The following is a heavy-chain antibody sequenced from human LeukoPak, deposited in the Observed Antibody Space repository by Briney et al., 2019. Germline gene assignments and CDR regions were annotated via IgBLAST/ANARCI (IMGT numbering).Heavy chain of an antibody. CDR3: AKVYGSGSYFDY. D-gene: IGHD3-10*01. J-gene: IGHJ4*02. Sequence: SETLSLTCTISGVSISSYYWSWIRQPPGKGLEWIGYIYYSGSTNYNPSLKSRVTISVDTSKNQFSLKLSSVTAADTAVYYCAKVYGSGSYFDYWGQGTLVTVSS. CDR2: IYYSGST. V-gene: IGHV4-59*12. CDR1: GVSISSYY.